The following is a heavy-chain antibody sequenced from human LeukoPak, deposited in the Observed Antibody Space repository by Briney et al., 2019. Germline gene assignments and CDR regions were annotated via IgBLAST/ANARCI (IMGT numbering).Heavy chain of an antibody. J-gene: IGHJ4*02. CDR1: GGSFSGYY. CDR3: ARTPWPDGGNDY. Sequence: PSETLSLTCAVYGGSFSGYYWSWIRQPPGKGLEWIGEIKHSGSTNYNPSLKSRVTISVDTSKNQFSLKLSSVTAADTAVYYCARTPWPDGGNDYWGQGTLVTVSS. D-gene: IGHD2-15*01. V-gene: IGHV4-34*01. CDR2: IKHSGST.